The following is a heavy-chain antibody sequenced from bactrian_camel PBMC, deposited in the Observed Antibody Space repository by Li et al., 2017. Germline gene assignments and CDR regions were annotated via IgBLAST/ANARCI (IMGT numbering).Heavy chain of an antibody. CDR1: GYPSSRHC. Sequence: VQLVESGGGSVQAGGSLRLSCAHTGYPSSRHCMGWFRQAPGKEREAVAVIYPVGDAAHYADSVKGRFFISRDYVNNSVYLQMNNLKPEDTARYHCAATPGTIEFSDSWYELGYWAQGTQVTVS. D-gene: IGHD2*01. V-gene: IGHV3S40*01. J-gene: IGHJ6*01. CDR3: AATPGTIEFSDSWYELGY. CDR2: IYPVGDAA.